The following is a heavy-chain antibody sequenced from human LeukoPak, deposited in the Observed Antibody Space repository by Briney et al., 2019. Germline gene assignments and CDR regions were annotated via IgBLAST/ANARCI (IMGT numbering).Heavy chain of an antibody. V-gene: IGHV3-7*01. CDR2: INQDASVR. Sequence: PGGSLRLSCAASGFSFSTYWMSWVRQTPEKGLEFVANINQDASVRNYMDSLKGRSTISRDNAKKSVYLEINSLRADDTAVYYCARDPGSSSFDLWGQGALVTVSS. J-gene: IGHJ4*02. CDR3: ARDPGSSSFDL. CDR1: GFSFSTYW. D-gene: IGHD6-13*01.